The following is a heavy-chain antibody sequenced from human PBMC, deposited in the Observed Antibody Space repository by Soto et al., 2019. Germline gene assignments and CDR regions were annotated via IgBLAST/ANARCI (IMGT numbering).Heavy chain of an antibody. D-gene: IGHD5-12*01. Sequence: SETLSLTWAVSAGSISSGGYSWSWLRHPRQKRLELIGYISHSGSTYYNPSLKSRVTISVDRSKNQFSLKLSSVTAEDTAVYYCARCGAVDRGYFDYWGQGTLVTVSS. CDR1: AGSISSGGYS. CDR2: ISHSGST. V-gene: IGHV4-30-2*01. CDR3: ARCGAVDRGYFDY. J-gene: IGHJ4*02.